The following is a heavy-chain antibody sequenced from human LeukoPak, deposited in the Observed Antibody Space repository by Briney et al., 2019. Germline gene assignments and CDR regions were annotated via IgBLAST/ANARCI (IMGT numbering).Heavy chain of an antibody. V-gene: IGHV4-39*01. CDR2: IYYSGST. J-gene: IGHJ4*02. CDR3: ARRSITIFGVVKRDY. CDR1: GGSISSSSYY. D-gene: IGHD3-3*01. Sequence: SETLSLTCTVSGGSISSSSYYWGWIRQPPGKGLEWMGSIYYSGSTYYNPSLKSRVTISVDTSKNQFSLKLSSVTAADTAVYYCARRSITIFGVVKRDYWGQGTLVTVSS.